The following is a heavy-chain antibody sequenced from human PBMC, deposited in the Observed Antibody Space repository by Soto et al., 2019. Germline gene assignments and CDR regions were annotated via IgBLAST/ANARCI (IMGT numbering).Heavy chain of an antibody. J-gene: IGHJ4*02. CDR3: ARGGPPIDY. CDR2: ISTDKGKT. Sequence: ASVKVSCKTSGYTFTSYGISWVRQAPGQGLEWMGWISTDKGKTKYSQKFQGRVTITRDTSASTAYMELSSLRSEDTAVYYCARGGPPIDYWGQGTLVTVSS. CDR1: GYTFTSYG. V-gene: IGHV1-18*01. D-gene: IGHD3-10*01.